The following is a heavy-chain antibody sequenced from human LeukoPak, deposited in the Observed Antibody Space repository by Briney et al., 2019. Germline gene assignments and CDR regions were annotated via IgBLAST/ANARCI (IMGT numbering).Heavy chain of an antibody. CDR3: AKAPSYYDSSGYYYAY. V-gene: IGHV3-11*01. CDR1: GFTFSDYY. J-gene: IGHJ4*02. CDR2: ISSSGSTI. Sequence: GGSLRLSCAASGFTFSDYYMSWIRQAPGKGLEWVSYISSSGSTIYYADSVKGRFTISRDNAKNSLYLQMNSLRAEDTAVYYCAKAPSYYDSSGYYYAYWGQGTLVTVSS. D-gene: IGHD3-22*01.